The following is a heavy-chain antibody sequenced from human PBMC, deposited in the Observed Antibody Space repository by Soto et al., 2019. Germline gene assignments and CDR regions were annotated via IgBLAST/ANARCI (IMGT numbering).Heavy chain of an antibody. V-gene: IGHV3-30-3*01. CDR2: ISYDGSNK. CDR1: GFTFSSYA. CDR3: ARDPTMATYFDY. J-gene: IGHJ4*02. Sequence: QVQLVESGGGVVQPGRSLRLSCAASGFTFSSYAMHWVRQAPGKGLEWVAVISYDGSNKYYADSVKGRFTISRDNSKNKLYMQMNSLSAEDTAVYYCARDPTMATYFDYWGQGTLVTVSS. D-gene: IGHD5-12*01.